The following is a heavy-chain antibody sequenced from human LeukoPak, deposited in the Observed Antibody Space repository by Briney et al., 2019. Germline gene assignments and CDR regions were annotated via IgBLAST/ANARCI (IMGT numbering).Heavy chain of an antibody. CDR3: ARGYSSSWFPFDY. D-gene: IGHD6-13*01. V-gene: IGHV3-33*01. Sequence: GRSLRLSCAASGFXFSSYGIHWVRQAPGKGQEWVAVIWYDGSNKYYADSVKGRFTISRDNSKNTLYLQMNSLRAEDTAVYYCARGYSSSWFPFDYWGQGTLVTVSS. CDR2: IWYDGSNK. J-gene: IGHJ4*02. CDR1: GFXFSSYG.